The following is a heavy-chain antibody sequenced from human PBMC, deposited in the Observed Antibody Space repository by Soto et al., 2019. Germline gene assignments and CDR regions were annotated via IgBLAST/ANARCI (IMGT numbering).Heavy chain of an antibody. D-gene: IGHD6-6*01. V-gene: IGHV4-31*03. CDR1: GGSISSGGYY. CDR3: ARGRSSLNWFDP. Sequence: SETLSLTCTVSGGSISSGGYYWSWIRQHPGKGLEWIGYIYYSGSTYYNPSLKSRVTISVDTSKNQFSLKLSSVTAADTAVYYCARGRSSLNWFDPWGQGTLVTVSS. CDR2: IYYSGST. J-gene: IGHJ5*02.